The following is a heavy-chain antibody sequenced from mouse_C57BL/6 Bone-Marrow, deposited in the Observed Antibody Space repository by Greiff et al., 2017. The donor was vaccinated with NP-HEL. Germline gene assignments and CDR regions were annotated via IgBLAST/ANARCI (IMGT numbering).Heavy chain of an antibody. Sequence: QVQLQQSGPGLVQPSQSLSITCTVSGFSLTSYGVHWVRQSPGKGLEWLGVIWSGGSTDYNAAFISRLSISKDNSKSQVFFKMNSLQADDTAIYYCARIYYGSSSYYAMDYWGQGTSVTVSS. J-gene: IGHJ4*01. CDR3: ARIYYGSSSYYAMDY. D-gene: IGHD1-1*01. CDR2: IWSGGST. CDR1: GFSLTSYG. V-gene: IGHV2-2*01.